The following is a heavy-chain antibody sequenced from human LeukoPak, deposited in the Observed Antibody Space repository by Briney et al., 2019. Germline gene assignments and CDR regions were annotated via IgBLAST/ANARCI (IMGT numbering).Heavy chain of an antibody. V-gene: IGHV3-74*01. CDR1: GFTFSTYW. D-gene: IGHD1-1*01. CDR2: INSDGTAT. Sequence: PGGSLRLSCAASGFTFSTYWMHWVRQAPGKGLVWVSRINSDGTATHYADSVQGRFIISRDNAKNTLYLQMNSLRVEDTAVYYCGRINEADSDWGQGALVTVSS. J-gene: IGHJ4*02. CDR3: GRINEADSD.